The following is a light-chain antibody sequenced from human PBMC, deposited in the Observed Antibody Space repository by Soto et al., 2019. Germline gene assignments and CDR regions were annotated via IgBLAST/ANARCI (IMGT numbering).Light chain of an antibody. V-gene: IGKV1D-16*01. CDR3: QQSSDYPIT. J-gene: IGKJ5*01. CDR2: AAS. CDR1: QDISSR. Sequence: DIQMTQSPSSLSASVGDRVTITCRARQDISSRLAWFQQKPEKAPKSLIFAASNLQGAVPSRFSGSGSGTDFTLTISDLQPEDSATYYCQQSSDYPITFGPGTRLEIK.